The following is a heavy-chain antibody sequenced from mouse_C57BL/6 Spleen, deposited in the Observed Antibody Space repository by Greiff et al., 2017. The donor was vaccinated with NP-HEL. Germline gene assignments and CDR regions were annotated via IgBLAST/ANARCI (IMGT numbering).Heavy chain of an antibody. CDR2: IDPSDSYT. J-gene: IGHJ2*01. CDR1: GYTFTSYW. Sequence: VQLQQPGAELVRPGTSVKLSCKASGYTFTSYWMHWVKQRPGQGLEWIGVIDPSDSYTNYNQKFKGKATLTVDTSSSTAYMQLSSLTSEDSAVYYCARSFTTVTFDYWGQGTTLTVSS. CDR3: ARSFTTVTFDY. V-gene: IGHV1-59*01. D-gene: IGHD1-1*01.